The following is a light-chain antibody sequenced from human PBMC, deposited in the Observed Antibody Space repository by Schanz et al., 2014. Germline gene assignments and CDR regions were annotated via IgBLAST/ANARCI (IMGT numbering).Light chain of an antibody. CDR1: QGIRND. J-gene: IGKJ1*01. Sequence: IQMTQSPSSLSASVGDRVTITCRASQGIRNDLGWYQQKPGKAPKLLIYAASSLQSGVPSRFSGSGSGTEFTLSISSLQPDDFATYYCQQYNTYWTFGQGTKVEI. CDR3: QQYNTYWT. V-gene: IGKV1-17*01. CDR2: AAS.